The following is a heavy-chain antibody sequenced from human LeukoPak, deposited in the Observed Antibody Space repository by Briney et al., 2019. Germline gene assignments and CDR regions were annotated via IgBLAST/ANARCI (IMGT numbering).Heavy chain of an antibody. CDR2: LSGSGAGT. J-gene: IGHJ4*02. CDR3: AKAELGVDTFFDY. CDR1: GFTFNDYA. D-gene: IGHD3-3*01. V-gene: IGHV3-23*01. Sequence: PGGSLRLSCAASGFTFNDYALGWVRQAPGRGLEWVATLSGSGAGTYYSDSVQGRFTISRDNSKRTLFLQMNSLRAEDTAFYYCAKAELGVDTFFDYWGQGTLVTVSS.